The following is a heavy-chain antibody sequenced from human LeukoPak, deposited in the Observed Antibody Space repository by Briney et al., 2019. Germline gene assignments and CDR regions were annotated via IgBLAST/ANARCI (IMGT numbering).Heavy chain of an antibody. CDR3: AKALDQYSSSSFDY. J-gene: IGHJ4*02. V-gene: IGHV3-9*03. D-gene: IGHD6-6*01. CDR2: ISWNSRSI. Sequence: GGSLRLSCAASGFTFDDYAMHWVRQAPGKGLEWVSGISWNSRSIGYADSVKGRFTISRDNAKNSLYLQMNSLRAEDMALYYCAKALDQYSSSSFDYWGQGTLVTVSS. CDR1: GFTFDDYA.